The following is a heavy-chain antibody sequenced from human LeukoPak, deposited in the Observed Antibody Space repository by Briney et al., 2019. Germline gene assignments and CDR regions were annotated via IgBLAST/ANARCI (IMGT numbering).Heavy chain of an antibody. CDR3: ARDRQRCSSGWYLY. V-gene: IGHV3-48*02. D-gene: IGHD6-19*01. CDR1: GFTFSSYS. J-gene: IGHJ4*02. Sequence: QAGGSLRLSCAASGFTFSSYSMNWVRQAPGKGLEWVSYISSSSSTIYYADSVKGRFTISGDNAKNSLYLQMNSLRDEDTAVYYCARDRQRCSSGWYLYWGQGTLVTVSS. CDR2: ISSSSSTI.